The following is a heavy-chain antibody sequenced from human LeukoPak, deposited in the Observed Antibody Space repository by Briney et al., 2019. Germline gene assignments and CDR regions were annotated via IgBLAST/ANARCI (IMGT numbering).Heavy chain of an antibody. V-gene: IGHV3-30*02. CDR3: ARDREPYHYYYYMDV. J-gene: IGHJ6*03. CDR2: IRYDGSNK. CDR1: GFTFSSYG. D-gene: IGHD1-26*01. Sequence: PGGSLRLSCAASGFTFSSYGMHSVRQAPGKGLEWVAFIRYDGSNKYYADSVKGRFTISRDNSKNTLYLQMNSLRAEDTAVYYCARDREPYHYYYYMDVWGKGTTVTVSS.